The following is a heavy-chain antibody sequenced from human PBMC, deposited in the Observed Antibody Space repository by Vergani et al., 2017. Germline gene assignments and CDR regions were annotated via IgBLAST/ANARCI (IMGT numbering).Heavy chain of an antibody. J-gene: IGHJ4*02. CDR2: ISGSGGST. CDR1: GFTFSSYA. V-gene: IGHV3-23*01. D-gene: IGHD3-3*01. Sequence: EVQLLESGGGLVQPGGSLRLSCAASGFTFSSYAMSWVRQAPGKGLEWVSAISGSGGSTYYADSVKGRFTISRDKSKNTLYLQMNSLRAEDTAVYYCAKAARYYDFWSGYRDYWGQGTLVTVSS. CDR3: AKAARYYDFWSGYRDY.